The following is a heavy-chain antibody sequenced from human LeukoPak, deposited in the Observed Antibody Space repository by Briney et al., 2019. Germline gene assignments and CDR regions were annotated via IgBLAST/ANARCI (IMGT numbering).Heavy chain of an antibody. CDR1: GGSISSYY. J-gene: IGHJ4*02. D-gene: IGHD3-10*01. V-gene: IGHV4-59*01. CDR3: ARALGGSYCFDY. CDR2: IYYSGST. Sequence: SETLSLTCTVSGGSISSYYWSWIRQPPGKGLEWIGYIYYSGSTHYNPSLKSRVTISVHTSKTQFSLTLSSVTAADTAVYYSARALGGSYCFDYWGQGTLVTVSS.